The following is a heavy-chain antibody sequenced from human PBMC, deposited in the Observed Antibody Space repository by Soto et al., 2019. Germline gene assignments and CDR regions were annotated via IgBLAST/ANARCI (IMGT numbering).Heavy chain of an antibody. V-gene: IGHV1-69*01. J-gene: IGHJ6*02. D-gene: IGHD3-3*01. Sequence: QVQLVQSGAEVKKPWSSVKVSCKASGGTFSRYAISWVRQAPGQGLEWMGGIIPIFGKANYAQKFQGRVTITADESTSTAYMELSSLRSEDTAVYYCARAPLRFLSGYYYYGMDVWGQGTTVTVSS. CDR3: ARAPLRFLSGYYYYGMDV. CDR1: GGTFSRYA. CDR2: IIPIFGKA.